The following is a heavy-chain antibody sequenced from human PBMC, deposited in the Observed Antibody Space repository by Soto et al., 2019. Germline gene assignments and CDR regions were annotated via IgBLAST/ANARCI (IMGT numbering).Heavy chain of an antibody. J-gene: IGHJ6*02. CDR3: ARVVKRSYYYYGMDV. CDR1: GGSFSGYY. D-gene: IGHD3-22*01. Sequence: QVQLQQWGAGLLKPSETLSLTCAVYGGSFSGYYWSWIRQPPGKGLEWIGEINHSGSTNYNPSLKSLVTISVDTAKNQFSLKLSSVNAADTAVYYCARVVKRSYYYYGMDVWGQGTTVTVSS. V-gene: IGHV4-34*01. CDR2: INHSGST.